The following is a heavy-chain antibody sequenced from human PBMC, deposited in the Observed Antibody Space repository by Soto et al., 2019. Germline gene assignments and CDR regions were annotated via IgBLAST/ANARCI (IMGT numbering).Heavy chain of an antibody. D-gene: IGHD6-13*01. CDR2: VYNSGST. CDR3: ARYRREAVAGYTLDN. J-gene: IGHJ4*02. Sequence: SETLSLTCAVSGGSISSNYWTWIRQPPGKGLEWIGYVYNSGSTNYNPSLKSRVTISEDTSKSQFSLKVNSMTAADTAVYYCARYRREAVAGYTLDNWGQGILVTVS. CDR1: GGSISSNY. V-gene: IGHV4-59*01.